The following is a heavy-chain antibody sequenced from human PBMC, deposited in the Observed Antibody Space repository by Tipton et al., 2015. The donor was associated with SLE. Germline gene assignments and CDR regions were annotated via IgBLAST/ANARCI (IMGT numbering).Heavy chain of an antibody. J-gene: IGHJ4*02. Sequence: LRLSCAVYGGSFSDYSWSWIRQPPGKGLEWIGEINHSGSTNYNPSLKSRVTISLDTSKNQFSLKLSSVTAADTAVYYCARGGTYHDSSGNIDYWGQGTLVTASS. CDR1: GGSFSDYS. V-gene: IGHV4-34*01. D-gene: IGHD3-22*01. CDR2: INHSGST. CDR3: ARGGTYHDSSGNIDY.